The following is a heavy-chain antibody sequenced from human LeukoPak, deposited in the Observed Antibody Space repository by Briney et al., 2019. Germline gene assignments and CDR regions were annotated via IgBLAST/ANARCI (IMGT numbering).Heavy chain of an antibody. V-gene: IGHV4-34*01. CDR2: VHPSGRT. D-gene: IGHD3-9*01. J-gene: IGHJ4*02. CDR3: ASSSYDLLTGLGLTHDF. CDR1: GGSFSDYF. Sequence: PSETLSLTCAVYGGSFSDYFWSWIRQPPGKGLEWIGEVHPSGRTNYKSSLKSRLTISVDTSKNQFSLSLSSVTAADTAVHFCASSSYDLLTGLGLTHDFWGQGTLVTVSS.